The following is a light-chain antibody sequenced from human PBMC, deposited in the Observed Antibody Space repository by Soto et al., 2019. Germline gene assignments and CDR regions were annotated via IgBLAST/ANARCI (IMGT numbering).Light chain of an antibody. CDR1: QDISNY. V-gene: IGKV1-33*01. Sequence: DIQMTPSPSSLSVSVGDRVTITCQASQDISNYLNWYQQKPGKAPKLLIYDASDLETGVPSRFSGSGYGTDFTFTISSLQPEDIATYYCQQYNNLPPLAFGGGTKVEIK. J-gene: IGKJ4*01. CDR2: DAS. CDR3: QQYNNLPPLA.